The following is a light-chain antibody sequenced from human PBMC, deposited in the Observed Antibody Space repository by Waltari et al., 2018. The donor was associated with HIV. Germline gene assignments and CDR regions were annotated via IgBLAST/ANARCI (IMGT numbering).Light chain of an antibody. J-gene: IGLJ2*01. CDR1: SSDVGGYNY. CDR2: DVS. V-gene: IGLV2-11*01. Sequence: QSALTQPRSVSGSPGQSVTISCTGTSSDVGGYNYVSWYQQHPGKAPKLMIYDVSKRPSGVPDRFSGSKSGNTAALTISGLQAEDEAVYFCCSYAGADTPVVFGGGTKLTVL. CDR3: CSYAGADTPVV.